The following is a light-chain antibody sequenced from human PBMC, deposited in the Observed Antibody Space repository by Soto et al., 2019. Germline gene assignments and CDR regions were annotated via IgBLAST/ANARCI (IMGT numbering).Light chain of an antibody. CDR3: QQYDDLPLT. V-gene: IGKV1-33*01. J-gene: IGKJ2*01. CDR1: QDISNY. Sequence: DIQMTQSPSSLSASLGDRVTIACQATQDISNYLNWYQQKPGKAPKLLIYGASNLEPGVPSRFSGSGSGTDFTFTINSLQPEDIATYYCQQYDDLPLTFGRGTKLEIK. CDR2: GAS.